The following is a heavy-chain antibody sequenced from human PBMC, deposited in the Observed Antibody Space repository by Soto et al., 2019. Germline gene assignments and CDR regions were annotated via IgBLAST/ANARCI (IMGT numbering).Heavy chain of an antibody. J-gene: IGHJ6*02. V-gene: IGHV3-21*01. CDR2: ISSSSSYI. Sequence: GGSLRLSCAASGFTFSSYSMNWVRQAPGKGLEWVSSISSSSSYIYYADSVKGRFTISRDNAKNSLYLQMNSLRAEDTAVYYCARVRYYGSGKDYYYGMDVWGQGTTVTVS. CDR3: ARVRYYGSGKDYYYGMDV. CDR1: GFTFSSYS. D-gene: IGHD3-10*01.